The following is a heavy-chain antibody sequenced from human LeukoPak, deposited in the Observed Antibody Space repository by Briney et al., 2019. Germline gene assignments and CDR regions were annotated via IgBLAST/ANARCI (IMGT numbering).Heavy chain of an antibody. CDR1: GFAFSNAW. CDR2: IKSKTDGGTT. D-gene: IGHD5-12*01. CDR3: TTGGYGGQFDY. J-gene: IGHJ4*02. V-gene: IGHV3-15*01. Sequence: GGSLRLSCAASGFAFSNAWMSWVRQAPGKGLEWVGRIKSKTDGGTTDYAAPVKGRFTISRDDSKNTLYVQMNSLKTEDTAVYYCTTGGYGGQFDYWGQGTLVTVSS.